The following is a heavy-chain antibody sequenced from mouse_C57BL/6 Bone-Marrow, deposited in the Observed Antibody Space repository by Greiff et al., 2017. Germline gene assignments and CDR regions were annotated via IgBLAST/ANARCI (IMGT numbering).Heavy chain of an antibody. D-gene: IGHD2-2*01. V-gene: IGHV14-4*01. CDR2: IDPENGDT. CDR3: TVSTMVTTTFAY. CDR1: GFNIKDDY. Sequence: VQLKESGAELVRPGASVKLSCTASGFNIKDDYMHWVKQRPEQGLEWIGWIDPENGDTEYASKFQGKATITAATSSNTAYLQLSSLTSDDTAVYYCTVSTMVTTTFAYWGQGTLVTVSA. J-gene: IGHJ3*01.